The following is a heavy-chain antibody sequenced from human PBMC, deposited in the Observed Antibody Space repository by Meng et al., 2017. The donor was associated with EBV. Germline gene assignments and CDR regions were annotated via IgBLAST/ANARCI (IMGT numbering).Heavy chain of an antibody. Sequence: QGQRCCSGAWVKNPGSSVKFSCKASGGTFSSYAISWVRQAPGQGLEWMGGIIPIFGTANYAQKFQGRVTITADKSTSTAYMELSSLRSEDTAVYYCARAEIAAAGRLDYWGQGTLVTVSS. D-gene: IGHD6-13*01. CDR3: ARAEIAAAGRLDY. V-gene: IGHV1-69*14. CDR1: GGTFSSYA. CDR2: IIPIFGTA. J-gene: IGHJ4*02.